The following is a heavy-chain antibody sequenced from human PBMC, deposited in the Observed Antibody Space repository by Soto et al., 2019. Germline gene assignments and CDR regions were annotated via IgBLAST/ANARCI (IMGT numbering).Heavy chain of an antibody. CDR3: AREGIVVVPAAPEDGAFDI. D-gene: IGHD2-2*01. V-gene: IGHV1-69*04. CDR1: GGTFSSYT. J-gene: IGHJ3*02. Sequence: SVKVSCKASGGTFSSYTINWVRQAPGQGLEWMGRIIPILGIANYAQKFQGRVTITADKSTSTAYMELSSLRSEDTAVYYCAREGIVVVPAAPEDGAFDIWGQGTMVTVSS. CDR2: IIPILGIA.